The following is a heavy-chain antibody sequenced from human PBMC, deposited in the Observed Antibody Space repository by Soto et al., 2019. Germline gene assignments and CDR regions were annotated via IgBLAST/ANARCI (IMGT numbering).Heavy chain of an antibody. CDR2: ISAYNGNT. Sequence: QVQLVQSGAEVKKPGASVKVSCKASGYTFTSYGISWVRQAPGQGLEWMGWISAYNGNTNYAQKLQGRVTMTTDTSTSTAYMELWSQRSDDTAVYYCARDQTGYGGQGLDAFDIWGKGTMVTVSS. D-gene: IGHD4-17*01. CDR3: ARDQTGYGGQGLDAFDI. V-gene: IGHV1-18*01. CDR1: GYTFTSYG. J-gene: IGHJ3*02.